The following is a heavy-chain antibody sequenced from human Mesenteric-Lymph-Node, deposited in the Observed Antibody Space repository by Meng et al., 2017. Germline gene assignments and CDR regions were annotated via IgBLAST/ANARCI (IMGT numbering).Heavy chain of an antibody. CDR2: ISYDESNK. Sequence: QGQLVESGGGVVQPGGSLSLSCAASGFTFSTYTMHWVRQAPGKGLEWVALISYDESNKYYADSVNGRFTTSRDNSKNTLYLQMNSLRAEDTAVYYCARGYGSSWHSPFQHWGQGTLVTVSS. CDR1: GFTFSTYT. V-gene: IGHV3-30*01. CDR3: ARGYGSSWHSPFQH. J-gene: IGHJ1*01. D-gene: IGHD6-13*01.